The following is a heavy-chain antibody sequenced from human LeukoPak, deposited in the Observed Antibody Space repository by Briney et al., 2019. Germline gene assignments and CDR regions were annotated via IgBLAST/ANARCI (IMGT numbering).Heavy chain of an antibody. Sequence: PGGALRLSCAASGGTFIMSVMRGVGPPPARGLAWVTSSSGGSSDPFYSESVKGRFTIARYNYKKTVFMQLNSLGAEDSDVYYCAKAGHDFNPFYWWGQGTLVTVSS. V-gene: IGHV3-23*01. CDR2: SSGGSSDP. J-gene: IGHJ4*02. CDR3: AKAGHDFNPFYW. D-gene: IGHD2-21*02. CDR1: GGTFIMSV.